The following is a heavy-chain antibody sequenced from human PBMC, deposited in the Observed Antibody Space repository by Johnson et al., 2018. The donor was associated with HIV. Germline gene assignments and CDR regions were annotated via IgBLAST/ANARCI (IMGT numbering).Heavy chain of an antibody. Sequence: QVQLVESGGGVVQPGRSLRLSCAASGFTFSSYGMHWVRQAPGKGLEWVAVIWYDGSNKYYADSVKGRFTISRDNAKNSVYLQMNSLRAEDTAVYYCARDPSRLRQSDFCGQGTMVTVAS. CDR1: GFTFSSYG. CDR3: ARDPSRLRQSDF. V-gene: IGHV3-33*01. J-gene: IGHJ3*01. D-gene: IGHD3-16*01. CDR2: IWYDGSNK.